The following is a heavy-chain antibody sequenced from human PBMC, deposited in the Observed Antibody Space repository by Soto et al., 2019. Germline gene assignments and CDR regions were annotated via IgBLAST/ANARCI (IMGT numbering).Heavy chain of an antibody. CDR2: IDPSDSYT. D-gene: IGHD2-15*01. Sequence: GESLKISCKGSGYSFTSCWISWVRQMPGKGLEWMGRIDPSDSYTNYSPSFQGHVTISADKSISTAYLQWSSLKASDTAMYYCATWSFPYYGMXVWGQGTTVXVSS. CDR1: GYSFTSCW. CDR3: ATWSFPYYGMXV. J-gene: IGHJ6*02. V-gene: IGHV5-10-1*01.